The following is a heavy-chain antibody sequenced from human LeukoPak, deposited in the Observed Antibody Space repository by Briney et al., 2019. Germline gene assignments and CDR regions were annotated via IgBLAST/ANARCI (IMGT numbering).Heavy chain of an antibody. D-gene: IGHD3-10*01. CDR2: ISGNGGNT. CDR3: ARRYGSETYYNPLFDY. V-gene: IGHV3-23*01. J-gene: IGHJ4*02. Sequence: PGGSLRLCCAASGFTFSDYAMSWVRQAPGKGLEWVSLISGNGGNTYYADSVKGRFTVSRDNSKNTLYLQMSSLRAEDTAVYYCARRYGSETYYNPLFDYWGQGTLVTVSS. CDR1: GFTFSDYA.